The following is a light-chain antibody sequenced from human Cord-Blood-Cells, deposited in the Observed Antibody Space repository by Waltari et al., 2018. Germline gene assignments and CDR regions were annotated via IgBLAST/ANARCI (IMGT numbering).Light chain of an antibody. Sequence: QSALTQPASVSGSPGQSITISCPGTSSDVGRYNYVSWYQQHPGKAPKLMIYDVSNRPSGVSNRFAGSKSGNTASLTISGLQAEDEADYYCSSYTSSSTYVFGTGTKVTVL. CDR3: SSYTSSSTYV. CDR1: SSDVGRYNY. V-gene: IGLV2-14*01. J-gene: IGLJ1*01. CDR2: DVS.